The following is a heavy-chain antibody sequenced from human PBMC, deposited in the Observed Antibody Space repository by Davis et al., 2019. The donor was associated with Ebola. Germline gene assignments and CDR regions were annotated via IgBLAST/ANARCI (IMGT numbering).Heavy chain of an antibody. CDR1: GGTFSSYA. V-gene: IGHV1-69*13. CDR2: IIPIFGTA. J-gene: IGHJ6*02. Sequence: SVKVSCKASGGTFSSYAISWVRQAPGQGLEWMGGIIPIFGTANYAQKFQGRVTITADESTSTAYMELSSLRSEDTAVYYCARKQWLAGGYYGMDVWGQGTTVTVSS. CDR3: ARKQWLAGGYYGMDV. D-gene: IGHD6-19*01.